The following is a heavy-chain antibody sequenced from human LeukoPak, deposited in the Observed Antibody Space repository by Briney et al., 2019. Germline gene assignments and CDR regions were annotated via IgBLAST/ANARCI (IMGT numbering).Heavy chain of an antibody. CDR3: ARDLVGNWFDP. CDR2: ISAYNGNT. J-gene: IGHJ5*02. Sequence: ASVKVSCKASGYTFTGYYMHWVRQAPGQGLEWMGWISAYNGNTNYAQKLRGRVTMTTDTSTSTAYMELRSLRSDDTAVYYCARDLVGNWFDPWGQGTLVTVSS. D-gene: IGHD1-26*01. CDR1: GYTFTGYY. V-gene: IGHV1-18*04.